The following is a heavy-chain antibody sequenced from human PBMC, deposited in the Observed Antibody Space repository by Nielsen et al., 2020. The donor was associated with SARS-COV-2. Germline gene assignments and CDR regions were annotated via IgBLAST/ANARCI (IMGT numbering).Heavy chain of an antibody. D-gene: IGHD3-16*01. CDR2: MNPNSGNT. CDR3: ARLAFLGGFDYFDY. CDR1: GYTFTSYD. V-gene: IGHV1-8*01. Sequence: ASVKVSCKAFGYTFTSYDINWVRQATGQGLEWMGWMNPNSGNTGYAQKFQGRVTMTRNTSISTAYMELSSLRSEDTAVYYCARLAFLGGFDYFDYWGQGTLVTVSS. J-gene: IGHJ4*02.